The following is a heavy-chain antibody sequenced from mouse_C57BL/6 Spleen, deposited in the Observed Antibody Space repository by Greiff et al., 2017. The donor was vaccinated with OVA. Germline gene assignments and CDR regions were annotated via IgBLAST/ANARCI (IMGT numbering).Heavy chain of an antibody. J-gene: IGHJ2*01. CDR3: AKEVYGPYNLDC. V-gene: IGHV7-1*01. CDR2: SRNKANDYTT. CDR1: GFTFSDFY. D-gene: IGHD1-1*02. Sequence: DVKLVESGGGLVQSGRSLRLSCATSGFTFSDFYMEWVRQAPGTGLEWIAASRNKANDYTTEYSASVKGRFIVSRDTSQSFLYLQMNALRAADTANYYCAKEVYGPYNLDCWGQGTTLTVSS.